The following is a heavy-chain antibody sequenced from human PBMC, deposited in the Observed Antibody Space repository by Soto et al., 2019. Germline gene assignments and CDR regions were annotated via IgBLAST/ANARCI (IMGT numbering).Heavy chain of an antibody. D-gene: IGHD3-3*01. CDR3: ARQADFWSGGGGFDP. V-gene: IGHV4-39*01. CDR1: GGSISSRNYY. J-gene: IGHJ5*02. Sequence: QLQLQESGPGLVKPLETLSLICTVSGGSISSRNYYWGWIRQPPGKGLEWIGSIYYNGFTYYNPSLKSRVTISVATSKNQFSLRLNSVTAADPAVYYCARQADFWSGGGGFDPWGQGTLVTVSS. CDR2: IYYNGFT.